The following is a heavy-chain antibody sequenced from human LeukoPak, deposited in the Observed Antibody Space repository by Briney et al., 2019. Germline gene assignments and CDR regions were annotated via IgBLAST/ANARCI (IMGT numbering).Heavy chain of an antibody. CDR1: GFTFDDYT. D-gene: IGHD6-19*01. V-gene: IGHV3-43*01. CDR3: AKDREQWLVRGGTGFDY. Sequence: GGSLRLSCAASGFTFDDYTMHWVRQAPGKGLEWVSLISWDGGSTYYADSVKGRFTISRDNSKNSLYLQMNSLRTEDTALYYCAKDREQWLVRGGTGFDYWGQGTLVTVSS. J-gene: IGHJ4*02. CDR2: ISWDGGST.